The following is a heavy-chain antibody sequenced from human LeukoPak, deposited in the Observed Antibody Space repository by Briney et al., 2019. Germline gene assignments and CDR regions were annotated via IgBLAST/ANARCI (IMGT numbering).Heavy chain of an antibody. J-gene: IGHJ4*02. CDR2: IYYSGST. Sequence: SETLSLTCTVSGGSISSSSYYWGWIRQPPGKGLEWIGSIYYSGSTYYNPSLKSRVTISVDTSKNQFSLKLSSVTAADTAVYYCARSGRWCSGGSCGFDYWGQGTLVTVSS. V-gene: IGHV4-39*07. CDR3: ARSGRWCSGGSCGFDY. CDR1: GGSISSSSYY. D-gene: IGHD2-15*01.